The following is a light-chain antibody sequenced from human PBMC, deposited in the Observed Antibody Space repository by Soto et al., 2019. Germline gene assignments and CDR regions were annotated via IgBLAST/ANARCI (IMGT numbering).Light chain of an antibody. J-gene: IGKJ2*01. CDR1: QGIGND. CDR2: SAS. CDR3: QQLRAYPHT. Sequence: AIQVTQSPSSLSASVGDRVTITCRASQGIGNDLGWYQQKPGKAPKLLIYSASSLQSGVPPRFGASGSGTSFTLTISSLQPEDSATYYCQQLRAYPHTFGQGTKLDIK. V-gene: IGKV1-6*01.